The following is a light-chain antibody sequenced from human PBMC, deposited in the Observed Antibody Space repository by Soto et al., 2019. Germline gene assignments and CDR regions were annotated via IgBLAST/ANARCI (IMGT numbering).Light chain of an antibody. J-gene: IGLJ1*01. CDR2: EVS. Sequence: QSVLTQPASVSGSPGQSITISCTGTSSDVGGYNYVSWYQQHPGKAPKLMIYEVSNRPSGVSNRFSGSKSGNTASLTISGLQAEDEADYYCSSYTSSSTPFVFGTGTKATVL. CDR3: SSYTSSSTPFV. V-gene: IGLV2-14*01. CDR1: SSDVGGYNY.